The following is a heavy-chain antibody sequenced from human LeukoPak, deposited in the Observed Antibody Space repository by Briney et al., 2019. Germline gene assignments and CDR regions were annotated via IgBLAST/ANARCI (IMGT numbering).Heavy chain of an antibody. CDR3: AREGRFYRPIDY. V-gene: IGHV4-59*12. CDR1: GGYISSYY. Sequence: ASETLSLTCTVSGGYISSYYWVWIRQPPGKGLEWIGEVHLDGRTNYNPSLKSRLIMSVDPPGNHISLKLTSVTAADTAVYYCAREGRFYRPIDYSGQGTLVTVSS. J-gene: IGHJ4*02. CDR2: VHLDGRT.